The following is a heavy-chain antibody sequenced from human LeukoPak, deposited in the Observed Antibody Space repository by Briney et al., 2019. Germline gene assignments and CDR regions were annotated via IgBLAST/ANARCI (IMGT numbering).Heavy chain of an antibody. J-gene: IGHJ4*02. V-gene: IGHV3-23*01. CDR2: ISGSGAGP. CDR3: AKLQYYSDSRRYSAGDH. Sequence: GGSPRLSCAASGFTFSSYAMSWVRQAPGKGLEWLADISGSGAGPHYADSVKGRFTISRDNSKNTLYLQMNSLRAEDTAVYYCAKLQYYSDSRRYSAGDHWSQGTLVTVSS. CDR1: GFTFSSYA. D-gene: IGHD3-22*01.